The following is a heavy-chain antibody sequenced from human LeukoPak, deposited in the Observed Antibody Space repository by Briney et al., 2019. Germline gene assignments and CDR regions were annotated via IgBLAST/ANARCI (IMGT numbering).Heavy chain of an antibody. J-gene: IGHJ3*02. D-gene: IGHD3-22*01. CDR1: GFTFTNYA. CDR3: ARGYYDSSGYGPDAFDI. V-gene: IGHV3-23*01. CDR2: TVGSRPDT. Sequence: GGSLRLSCAASGFTFTNYAMSWVRQTPGKGLEWVSATVGSRPDTYHADSVKGRFTVSRDNTENSVFLQMNSLRADDTAVYYCARGYYDSSGYGPDAFDIWGQGTMVTVSS.